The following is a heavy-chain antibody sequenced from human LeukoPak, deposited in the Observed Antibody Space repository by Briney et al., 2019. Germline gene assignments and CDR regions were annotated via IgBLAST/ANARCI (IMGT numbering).Heavy chain of an antibody. CDR3: GTEITMIVVVPRGAFDI. Sequence: GGSLRLSCAATGFTFSSYAMSWVRQAPGKGLEWVSAISGSGGSTYYADSVKGRFTISRDNSKNTLYLQMNSLRAEDTAVYYCGTEITMIVVVPRGAFDIWGQGTMVTVSS. V-gene: IGHV3-23*01. J-gene: IGHJ3*02. CDR1: GFTFSSYA. CDR2: ISGSGGST. D-gene: IGHD3-22*01.